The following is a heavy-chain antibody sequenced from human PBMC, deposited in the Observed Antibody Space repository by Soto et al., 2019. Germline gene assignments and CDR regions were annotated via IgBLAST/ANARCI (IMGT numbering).Heavy chain of an antibody. CDR2: VSAYNGNT. CDR1: GYTFTSYS. Sequence: ASVKVSCKASGYTFTSYSISWVRQAPGQGLEWMGWVSAYNGNTKYAHKLQGRVTMTTDTSTSTVYMELRSLRSDDTAVYYCARRFLWFGELLYTMDVWGQGTTVTVSS. J-gene: IGHJ6*02. V-gene: IGHV1-18*04. D-gene: IGHD3-10*01. CDR3: ARRFLWFGELLYTMDV.